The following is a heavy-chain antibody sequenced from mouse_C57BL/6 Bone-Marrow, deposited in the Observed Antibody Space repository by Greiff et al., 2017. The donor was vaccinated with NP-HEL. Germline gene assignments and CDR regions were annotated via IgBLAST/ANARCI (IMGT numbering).Heavy chain of an antibody. CDR2: ILPGSGST. J-gene: IGHJ3*01. V-gene: IGHV1-9*01. CDR3: ARWNVYYGPGFAY. D-gene: IGHD2-1*01. Sequence: VQLQQSGAELMKPGASVKLSCKATGYTFTGYWIEWVKQRPGHGLEWIGEILPGSGSTSYNEKFKGKATFTADTSSNTAYMQLSSLTTEDSAIYYCARWNVYYGPGFAYWGQGTLVTVSA. CDR1: GYTFTGYW.